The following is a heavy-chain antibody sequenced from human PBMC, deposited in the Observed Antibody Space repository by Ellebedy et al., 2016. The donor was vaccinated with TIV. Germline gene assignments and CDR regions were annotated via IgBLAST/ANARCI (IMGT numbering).Heavy chain of an antibody. Sequence: GESLKISXKGSGYSFTSYWIGWVRQMPGKGLEWIGIIYPGDSDTRYSPSFQGQVTISADKSISTAYLQWSSLKASDTAMYYSARHGHDSSGYTVGIDYWGQGTLVTVSS. D-gene: IGHD3-22*01. V-gene: IGHV5-51*01. CDR3: ARHGHDSSGYTVGIDY. CDR2: IYPGDSDT. J-gene: IGHJ4*02. CDR1: GYSFTSYW.